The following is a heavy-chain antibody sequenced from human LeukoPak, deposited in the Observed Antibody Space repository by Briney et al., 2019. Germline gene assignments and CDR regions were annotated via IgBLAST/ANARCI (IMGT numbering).Heavy chain of an antibody. CDR3: ARAITIFDYYYMDV. J-gene: IGHJ6*03. D-gene: IGHD3-3*01. CDR1: GDTFTTYD. Sequence: ASVKVSCKISGDTFTTYDINWVRQATGQGLEGMGWMNPKSGNTVYAQKFQGRLTLTRDISISTAYMELSSLRSEDTAVYFCARAITIFDYYYMDVWGKGTTVTVSS. V-gene: IGHV1-8*01. CDR2: MNPKSGNT.